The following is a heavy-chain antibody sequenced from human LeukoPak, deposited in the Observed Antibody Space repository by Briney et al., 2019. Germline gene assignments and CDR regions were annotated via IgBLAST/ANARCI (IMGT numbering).Heavy chain of an antibody. J-gene: IGHJ4*02. Sequence: PSETLSLTCTVSGGSISSSSYYWGWIRQPPGKGLEWIGSIYYSGSTNYNPSLKSRVTISVDTSKNQFSLKLSSVTAADTAVYYCARVRRSRDGYSTYYFDYWGQGTLVTVSS. CDR2: IYYSGST. CDR3: ARVRRSRDGYSTYYFDY. D-gene: IGHD5-24*01. CDR1: GGSISSSSYY. V-gene: IGHV4-39*07.